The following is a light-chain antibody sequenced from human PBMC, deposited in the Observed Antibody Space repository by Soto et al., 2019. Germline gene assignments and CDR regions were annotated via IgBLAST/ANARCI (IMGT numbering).Light chain of an antibody. Sequence: QSALTQPASVSGSPGQSITISCTGTSIDVGAYNYVSWYQQHPGKAPKFMIYEVSNRPSGVSNRFSGSKSGNTAYLTISWLQAEDEADYYCSSYTTSSTTVFGGGTQLTVL. CDR2: EVS. CDR3: SSYTTSSTTV. J-gene: IGLJ7*01. CDR1: SIDVGAYNY. V-gene: IGLV2-14*01.